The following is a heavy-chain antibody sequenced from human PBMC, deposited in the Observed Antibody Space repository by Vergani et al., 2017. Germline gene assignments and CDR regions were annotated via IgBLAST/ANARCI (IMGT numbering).Heavy chain of an antibody. CDR3: ARAKRGRIAVSAADT. V-gene: IGHV7-4-1*02. J-gene: IGHJ5*02. CDR2: INTNTETP. D-gene: IGHD6-19*01. Sequence: QAQLVQSGPELKKPGASVKVSCKASGYTFTSYALHWVRQAPGQGLEWLGWINTNTETPTYAQAFTGRFVFSLDTSVNTAFLQISGPTAEDTALYYCARAKRGRIAVSAADTWGQGTLVTVSS. CDR1: GYTFTSYA.